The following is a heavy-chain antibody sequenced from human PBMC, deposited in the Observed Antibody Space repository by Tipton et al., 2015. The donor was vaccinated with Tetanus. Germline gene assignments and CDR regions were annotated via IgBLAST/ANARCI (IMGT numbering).Heavy chain of an antibody. CDR1: DGSSRNYY. CDR2: IYSSGSA. V-gene: IGHV4-59*01. Sequence: TLSLTCAVSDGSSRNYYWSWIRQPPGKGLEWIGNIYSSGSANYNPPLRSQVTISVAASKDRFSLKMISVTPADTAVYYCARANNEFPKKGPFDSWGQGRLVIVSS. D-gene: IGHD1-1*01. J-gene: IGHJ4*02. CDR3: ARANNEFPKKGPFDS.